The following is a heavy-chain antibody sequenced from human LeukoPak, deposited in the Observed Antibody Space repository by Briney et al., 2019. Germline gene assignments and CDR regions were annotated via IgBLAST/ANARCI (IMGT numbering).Heavy chain of an antibody. CDR2: IKQDGSEK. Sequence: QAGGSLRLSCAASGFTFSSYWISWVRQAPGKGLEWVANIKQDGSEKYYVDSVKGRFTISRDNAKNSLYLQMNSLRAEDTAVYYCAREVVITAFDYWAREPWSPSPQ. V-gene: IGHV3-7*01. CDR1: GFTFSSYW. J-gene: IGHJ4*02. CDR3: AREVVITAFDY. D-gene: IGHD3-22*01.